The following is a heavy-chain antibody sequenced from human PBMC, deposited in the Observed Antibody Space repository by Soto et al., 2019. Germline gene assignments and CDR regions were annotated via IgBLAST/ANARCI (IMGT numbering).Heavy chain of an antibody. J-gene: IGHJ4*02. Sequence: SVKVSCKASGGTFSNYGINWMRQAPGQGLEWMGGIIPIFGAANYAQKFQGRVTITADESTATTYMELSSLRSEDTAIYYCARGIAYTISTQLAYWGQGTPVTVSS. CDR2: IIPIFGAA. CDR1: GGTFSNYG. D-gene: IGHD6-13*01. CDR3: ARGIAYTISTQLAY. V-gene: IGHV1-69*13.